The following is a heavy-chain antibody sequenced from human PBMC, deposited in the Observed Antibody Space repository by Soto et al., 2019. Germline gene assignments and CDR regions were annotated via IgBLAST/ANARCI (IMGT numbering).Heavy chain of an antibody. J-gene: IGHJ6*03. D-gene: IGHD1-20*01. CDR3: ARVVVGIYYYYMDV. Sequence: EVQLVESGGGLVQPGGSLRLSCAASGFTFSSYWMSWVRQAPGKGLEWVANIKQDGSEKYYVDSVKGRFTISRDNAKNSLYLQMNILRAEDTAVYYCARVVVGIYYYYMDVWGKGTTVTVSS. V-gene: IGHV3-7*01. CDR1: GFTFSSYW. CDR2: IKQDGSEK.